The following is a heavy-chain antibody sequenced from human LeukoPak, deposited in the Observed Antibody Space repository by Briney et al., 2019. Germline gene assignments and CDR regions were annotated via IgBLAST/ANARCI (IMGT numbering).Heavy chain of an antibody. J-gene: IGHJ4*02. CDR2: VYSGGST. CDR1: GFTVSSNY. Sequence: GGSLRLSRAASGFTVSSNYMSWVRQAPGKGLEWVSGVYSGGSTSYADSVKGRFTISRDNSKNTLYLQMNSLRAEDTAVYYCARDSPRSSGWSDYWGQGTLVTVSS. CDR3: ARDSPRSSGWSDY. D-gene: IGHD6-19*01. V-gene: IGHV3-53*01.